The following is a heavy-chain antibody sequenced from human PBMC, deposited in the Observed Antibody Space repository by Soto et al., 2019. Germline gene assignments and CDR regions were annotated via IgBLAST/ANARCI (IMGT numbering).Heavy chain of an antibody. D-gene: IGHD5-12*01. V-gene: IGHV6-1*01. CDR1: GDSVSRNSAT. Sequence: SQTLSLTCAISGDSVSRNSATWNWIRQSPSRGLEWLGRTYQRSKWYNDYAVSVKSRITINPDTSKNQFSLQLNSVTPEDTAVYYCAVSYSAYGHPCTYWGQGTLVTVSS. J-gene: IGHJ4*02. CDR2: TYQRSKWYN. CDR3: AVSYSAYGHPCTY.